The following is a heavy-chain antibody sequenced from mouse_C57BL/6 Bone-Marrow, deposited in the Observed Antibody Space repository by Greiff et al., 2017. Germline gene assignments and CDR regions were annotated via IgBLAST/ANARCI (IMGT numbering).Heavy chain of an antibody. CDR1: GYAFSSSW. Sequence: VKLMESGPELVKPGASVKISCKASGYAFSSSWMNWVKQRPGKGLEWIGRIYPGDGDTNYNGKFKGKATLTADKSSSTAYMQLSSLTSEDSAVYFCARRFSRGSSSFDYWGQGTTLTVSS. CDR3: ARRFSRGSSSFDY. V-gene: IGHV1-82*01. D-gene: IGHD1-1*01. CDR2: IYPGDGDT. J-gene: IGHJ2*01.